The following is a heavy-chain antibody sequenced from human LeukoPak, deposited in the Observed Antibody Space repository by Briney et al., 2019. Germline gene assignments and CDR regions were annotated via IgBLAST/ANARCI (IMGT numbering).Heavy chain of an antibody. V-gene: IGHV1-46*01. CDR3: ARGGYDSSGYSNPDAFDI. Sequence: ASVKVSCKASGYTFTSYYMHWVRQAPGQGLEWMGIINPSGGSTSYAQKFQGRVTMTRDTSTSTAYMELSSLRSEDTAVYYCARGGYDSSGYSNPDAFDIWGQGTMVTVSS. J-gene: IGHJ3*02. CDR1: GYTFTSYY. CDR2: INPSGGST. D-gene: IGHD3-22*01.